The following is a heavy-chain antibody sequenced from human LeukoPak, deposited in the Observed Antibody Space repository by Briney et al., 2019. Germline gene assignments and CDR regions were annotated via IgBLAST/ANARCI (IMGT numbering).Heavy chain of an antibody. CDR3: ARRYNWNYVVDY. CDR2: ICQSGST. CDR1: GYSISSIHC. J-gene: IGHJ4*02. D-gene: IGHD1-7*01. V-gene: IGHV4-38-2*02. Sequence: SETLSLTCTVSGYSISSIHCWGWIRQPPGKGLEWIGSICQSGSTYYSPSLKSRVILSLDTSKNQFSLRLSSVTAADTAVYYCARRYNWNYVVDYWGQGTLVTVSS.